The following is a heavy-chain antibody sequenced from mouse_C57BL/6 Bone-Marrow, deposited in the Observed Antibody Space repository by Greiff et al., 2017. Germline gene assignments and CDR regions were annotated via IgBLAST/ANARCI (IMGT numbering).Heavy chain of an antibody. CDR3: TRDYYGSSYPDWYFDV. CDR2: ISSGSSTI. V-gene: IGHV5-17*03. Sequence: EVKLMESGGGLVKPGGSLKLSCAASGFTFSDYGMHWVRQAPEKGLEWVAYISSGSSTIYYADTVKGRFTISRDNAKNTLFLQMSSLKSEDTAMYYCTRDYYGSSYPDWYFDVWGTGTTVTVSS. D-gene: IGHD1-1*01. CDR1: GFTFSDYG. J-gene: IGHJ1*03.